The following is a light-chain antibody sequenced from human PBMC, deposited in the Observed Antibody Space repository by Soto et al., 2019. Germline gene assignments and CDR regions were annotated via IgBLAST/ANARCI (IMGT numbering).Light chain of an antibody. CDR1: QSVSSY. V-gene: IGKV3-11*01. J-gene: IGKJ1*01. CDR2: DAS. CDR3: QQRSDWPPT. Sequence: EILVTHSPATLSSSPGDRATLSCRASQSVSSYFGWYQKKPGQAPRLLIYDASNRATGIPGRFSGSGSGTDFTLTVSSLEPEDFAAYYCQQRSDWPPTFGQGTKVEIK.